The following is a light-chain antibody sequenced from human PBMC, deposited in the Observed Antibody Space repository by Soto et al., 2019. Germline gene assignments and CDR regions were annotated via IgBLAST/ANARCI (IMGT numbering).Light chain of an antibody. CDR3: QHSYSVPPT. V-gene: IGKV1-39*01. J-gene: IGKJ4*01. CDR2: AAS. Sequence: DMQMTQSPSPLSASVGDTVTITCRASQSISNYLNWYQQKPGKTPKLLIYAASSLQSGVPSRFSGSGSGTDFTLTISNLQPEDFATFYCQHSYSVPPTFGGGTKVEI. CDR1: QSISNY.